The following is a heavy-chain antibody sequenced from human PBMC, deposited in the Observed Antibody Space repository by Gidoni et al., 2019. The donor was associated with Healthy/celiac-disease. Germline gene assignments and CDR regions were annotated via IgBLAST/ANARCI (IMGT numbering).Heavy chain of an antibody. CDR2: IYYSGST. Sequence: QLQLQESGPGLVKPSETLSPTCTVSGRSISCRSYYWGWTRQPPGKGLEWIGGIYYSGSTNYNPSLKGRVTISVDTSKNQFSLKLSSVTAADTAVYYCARHGERYQLLYGAGWFDPWGQGTLVTVSS. CDR1: GRSISCRSYY. V-gene: IGHV4-39*01. J-gene: IGHJ5*02. CDR3: ARHGERYQLLYGAGWFDP. D-gene: IGHD2-2*02.